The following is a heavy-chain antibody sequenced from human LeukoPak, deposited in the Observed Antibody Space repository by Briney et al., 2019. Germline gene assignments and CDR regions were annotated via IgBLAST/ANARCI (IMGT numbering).Heavy chain of an antibody. CDR3: AKSHYYGSGSSRGAFDI. CDR2: ISSSSSTI. D-gene: IGHD3-10*01. V-gene: IGHV3-48*01. CDR1: GFTFSSYS. Sequence: GGSLRLSCAASGFTFSSYSMNWVRQAPGKGLEWVSYISSSSSTIYYADSVKGRFTISRDNAKNSLYLQMNSLRAEDTAVYYCAKSHYYGSGSSRGAFDIWGQGTLVTVSS. J-gene: IGHJ3*02.